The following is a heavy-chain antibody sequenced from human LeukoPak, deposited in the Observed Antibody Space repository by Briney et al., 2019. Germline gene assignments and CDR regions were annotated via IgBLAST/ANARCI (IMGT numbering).Heavy chain of an antibody. Sequence: ASVKVSCKASGYTFTSYGISWVRQAPGQAPEWMGWISVVLGESRHAEQFRDRLNLTADTSTSTAFLEMRSLKSDDTAIYFCARGRVAAAGHNWYLDLWGRGTPVSVSS. V-gene: IGHV1-18*01. J-gene: IGHJ2*01. CDR3: ARGRVAAAGHNWYLDL. D-gene: IGHD3-3*01. CDR1: GYTFTSYG. CDR2: ISVVLGES.